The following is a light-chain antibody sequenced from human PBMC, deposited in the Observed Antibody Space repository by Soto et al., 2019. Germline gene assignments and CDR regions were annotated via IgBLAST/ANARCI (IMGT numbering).Light chain of an antibody. Sequence: DIQMTQSPSTLSASVGDRVSITCRASQNINFWLAWYQQQPGKAPKLLINKASRLESGVPSRFSGRGSGTEFTLTISSLQPEYFATYYCQQYSRYPLTFGPGTRVDI. CDR1: QNINFW. V-gene: IGKV1-5*03. CDR3: QQYSRYPLT. J-gene: IGKJ3*01. CDR2: KAS.